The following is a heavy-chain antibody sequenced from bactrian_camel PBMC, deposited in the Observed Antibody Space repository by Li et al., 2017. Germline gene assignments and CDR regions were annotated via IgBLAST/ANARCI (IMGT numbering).Heavy chain of an antibody. CDR2: VDNHDTA. J-gene: IGHJ4*01. D-gene: IGHD6*01. V-gene: IGHV3S53*01. Sequence: HVQLVESGGGSVQAGGSLRLSCQFSEYRYCMAWFRQAPGKQREGVAAVDNHDTAEYADSVKGRFIISNDIANNTVYLHMNSLGPEDTAMYYCAADFRWCGDSWPSVDFPYWGQGTQVTVS. CDR3: AADFRWCGDSWPSVDFPY. CDR1: EYRYC.